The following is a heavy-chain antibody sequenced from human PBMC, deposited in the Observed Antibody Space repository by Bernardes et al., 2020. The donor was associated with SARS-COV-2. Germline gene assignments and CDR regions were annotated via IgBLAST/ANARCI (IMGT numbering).Heavy chain of an antibody. J-gene: IGHJ6*02. CDR3: ARDGYDSSGYGYYYYGMDV. CDR1: GFTFSSYW. D-gene: IGHD3-22*01. V-gene: IGHV3-7*04. Sequence: GGSLRLSCAASGFTFSSYWMSWVRQAPGKGLEWVANIKQDGSEIYYVDSVKGRFTISRDNAKNSLYLQMNSLRAEDTAVYYCARDGYDSSGYGYYYYGMDVWGQGTTVTVSS. CDR2: IKQDGSEI.